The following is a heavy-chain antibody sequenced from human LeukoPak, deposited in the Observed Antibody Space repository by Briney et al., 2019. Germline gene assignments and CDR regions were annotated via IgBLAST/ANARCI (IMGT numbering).Heavy chain of an antibody. J-gene: IGHJ6*02. V-gene: IGHV3-7*01. CDR1: GFTFSSYW. Sequence: PGGSLRLSCAVSGFTFSSYWMSWVRQAPRYGLELVAYLKLDGLEQYYVDSVKGRFTISRDNAKNSLYLQMNSLRAEDTAVYYCARASYYDSSGYYEGYYYYGMDVWGQGTTVTVSS. CDR3: ARASYYDSSGYYEGYYYYGMDV. D-gene: IGHD3-22*01. CDR2: LKLDGLEQ.